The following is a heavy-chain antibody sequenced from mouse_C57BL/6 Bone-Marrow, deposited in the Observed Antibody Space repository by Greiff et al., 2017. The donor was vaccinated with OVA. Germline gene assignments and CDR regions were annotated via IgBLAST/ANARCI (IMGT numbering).Heavy chain of an antibody. J-gene: IGHJ1*03. CDR1: GYSITSDY. CDR2: ISYSGST. CDR3: ARCYYDSRFPRYFDV. V-gene: IGHV3-8*01. D-gene: IGHD1-1*01. Sequence: EVKLMESGPGLAKPSQTLSLTCSVTGYSITSDYWNWIRKFPGNKLEYMGYISYSGSTYYNPSPKSRISITRDTSKNQYYLQLNSVTTEDTATYYCARCYYDSRFPRYFDVWGTGTTVTVSS.